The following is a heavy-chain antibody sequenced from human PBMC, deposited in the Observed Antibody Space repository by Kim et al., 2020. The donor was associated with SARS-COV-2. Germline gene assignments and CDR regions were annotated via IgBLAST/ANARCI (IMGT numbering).Heavy chain of an antibody. CDR2: EGSTT. J-gene: IGHJ4*02. V-gene: IGHV3-74*01. Sequence: EGSTTTNVDSVKVRFTISRDNAKNTLYLQMNSLRAEDTAVYYCARGDYDSYWGQGTLVTVSS. D-gene: IGHD3-16*01. CDR3: ARGDYDSY.